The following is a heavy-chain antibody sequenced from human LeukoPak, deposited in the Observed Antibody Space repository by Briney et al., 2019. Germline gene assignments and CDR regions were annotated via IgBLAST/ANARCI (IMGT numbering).Heavy chain of an antibody. J-gene: IGHJ6*02. CDR1: GDSVSSNSAA. Sequence: SQTLSLTCAISGDSVSSNSAAWNWVRQSPSRVLEWLGRTYYRSKWYNDYTLSVKSRITINADTSKNQFSLKLSSVTAADTAVYYCARLEDIAAAPDYYYGMDVWGQGTTVTVSS. CDR2: TYYRSKWYN. D-gene: IGHD6-13*01. CDR3: ARLEDIAAAPDYYYGMDV. V-gene: IGHV6-1*01.